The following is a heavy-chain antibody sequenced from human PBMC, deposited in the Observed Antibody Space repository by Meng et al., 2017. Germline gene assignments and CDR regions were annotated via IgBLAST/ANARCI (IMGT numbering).Heavy chain of an antibody. Sequence: QLVQFGSELKKPWASGKVSGQASGYTFPSYAMNWVRQAPGQGLEWMGWINTNTGNPTYAQGFTGRFVFSLDTSVSTAYLQISSLKAEDTAVYYCATISPRDSSGLSFDYWGQGTLVTVSS. J-gene: IGHJ4*02. V-gene: IGHV7-4-1*02. D-gene: IGHD3-22*01. CDR3: ATISPRDSSGLSFDY. CDR1: GYTFPSYA. CDR2: INTNTGNP.